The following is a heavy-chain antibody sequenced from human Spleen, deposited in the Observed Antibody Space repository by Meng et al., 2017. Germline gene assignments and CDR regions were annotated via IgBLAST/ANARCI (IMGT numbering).Heavy chain of an antibody. CDR2: INPNSGGT. CDR1: GYTFSDYY. J-gene: IGHJ4*02. CDR3: VRDEDISAAGYLFGDY. V-gene: IGHV1-2*06. Sequence: HVQLVQSVAEVKKPGASVKVSCKASGYTFSDYYIHWVRQAPGQGLEWMGRINPNSGGTNSAQKFHDRVTMTSDTSISTAYMELSRLRSDDTAVYYCVRDEDISAAGYLFGDYWGQGTLVTVSS. D-gene: IGHD6-13*01.